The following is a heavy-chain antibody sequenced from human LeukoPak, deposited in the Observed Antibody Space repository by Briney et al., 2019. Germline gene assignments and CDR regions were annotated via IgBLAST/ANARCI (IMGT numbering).Heavy chain of an antibody. J-gene: IGHJ4*02. D-gene: IGHD3-22*01. CDR3: AKRGVVIRVILVGFHKEAYYFDS. Sequence: GGSLRLSCAVSGLTLSNYGMGWVRQAPGKGLEWVAGISGSGGTTNYADSVKGRFTISRDNPKSTLYLQMNSLRAEDTAVYLCAKRGVVIRVILVGFHKEAYYFDSWGQGALVTVSS. CDR1: GLTLSNYG. CDR2: ISGSGGTT. V-gene: IGHV3-23*01.